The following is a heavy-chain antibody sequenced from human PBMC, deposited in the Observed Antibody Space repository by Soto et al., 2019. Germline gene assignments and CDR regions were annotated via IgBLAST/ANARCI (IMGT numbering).Heavy chain of an antibody. CDR2: IYYSGSR. CDR3: ARHSIGGDYYYGMDV. Sequence: SETLAPTSNVYGGSIRSFYWRWVRQPRGTGLEWDGDIYYSGSRNTNRSLKCRVTISVDTSKTQFSLTLSSVPAADTAVYYCARHSIGGDYYYGMDVWGQGTTVS. CDR1: GGSIRSFY. V-gene: IGHV4-59*08. J-gene: IGHJ6*02. D-gene: IGHD3-10*01.